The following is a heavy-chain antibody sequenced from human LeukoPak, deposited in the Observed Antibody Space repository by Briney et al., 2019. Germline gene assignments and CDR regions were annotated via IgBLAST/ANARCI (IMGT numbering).Heavy chain of an antibody. CDR3: ERDADSSGYYFDY. CDR1: GGSLSSYY. CDR2: IYYSGST. Sequence: SETLSLTCTVSGGSLSSYYWSWLRQPPGKGLEWIGYIYYSGSTNHNPRLTRRVTIPVATSKNQFSLKLSSVPAADTAVYYCERDADSSGYYFDYWGQGTLVTVSS. J-gene: IGHJ4*02. V-gene: IGHV4-59*01. D-gene: IGHD3-22*01.